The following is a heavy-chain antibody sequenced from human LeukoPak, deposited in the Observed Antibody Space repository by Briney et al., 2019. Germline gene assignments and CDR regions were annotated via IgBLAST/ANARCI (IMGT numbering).Heavy chain of an antibody. D-gene: IGHD2-15*01. CDR3: ARSGRKKGVVDY. CDR1: GFTFSDYY. J-gene: IGHJ4*02. Sequence: GGSLRLSCAASGFTFSDYYMSWIRQAPGKGLEWVSYISTSGRMIYYADSVKGRFTISRDNAKNSLYLQMDSLRVEDTAVYYCARSGRKKGVVDYWGQGTLVTVSS. V-gene: IGHV3-11*01. CDR2: ISTSGRMI.